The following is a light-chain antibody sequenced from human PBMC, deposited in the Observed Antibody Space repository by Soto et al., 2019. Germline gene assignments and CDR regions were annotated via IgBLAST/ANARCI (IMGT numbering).Light chain of an antibody. CDR1: QSISSW. V-gene: IGKV1-5*01. Sequence: DIQMTQSPSNLSASVGDRVTITCRASQSISSWLAWFQQKPGKAPKLLIYDASTLQSGVPSRFSGSGSGTKFTLTISSLQADDFATYFCQQYSDYSRTFGQGTKVEIK. CDR3: QQYSDYSRT. J-gene: IGKJ1*01. CDR2: DAS.